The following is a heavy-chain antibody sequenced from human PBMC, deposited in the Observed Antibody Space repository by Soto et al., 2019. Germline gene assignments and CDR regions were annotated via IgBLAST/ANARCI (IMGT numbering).Heavy chain of an antibody. Sequence: TLSLTCTVSGHSLIIGGYYWSWIRQHPGKGLEWVGYIYFTGTTLYNPSLKSRLAISVDTSKNQFSLKLTSVTAADTAVYYCARDWGSSGWPNWGQGVLVTVSS. CDR3: ARDWGSSGWPN. D-gene: IGHD6-19*01. V-gene: IGHV4-31*03. CDR1: GHSLIIGGYY. CDR2: IYFTGTT. J-gene: IGHJ4*02.